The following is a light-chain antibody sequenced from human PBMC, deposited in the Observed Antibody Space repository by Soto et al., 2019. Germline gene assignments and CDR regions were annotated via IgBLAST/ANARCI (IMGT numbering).Light chain of an antibody. Sequence: QCVLTQPASESGSPGQSITISCTGTSSDVGGYNYVSWYQQHPGKAPKLMIYEVTNRPSGVSNRFSASKSGNTASLTISGLQAEDGADYYCSSYTSSSTQVFGTGTKLTVL. CDR1: SSDVGGYNY. CDR3: SSYTSSSTQV. V-gene: IGLV2-14*01. J-gene: IGLJ1*01. CDR2: EVT.